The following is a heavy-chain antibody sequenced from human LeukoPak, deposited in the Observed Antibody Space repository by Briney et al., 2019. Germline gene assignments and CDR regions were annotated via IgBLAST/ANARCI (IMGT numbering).Heavy chain of an antibody. CDR2: ISSSSSYI. J-gene: IGHJ4*02. D-gene: IGHD6-13*01. Sequence: PGGSLRLSCAASGFTFSSYSMNWVRQAPGKGLEWVSSISSSSSYIYYADSVKGRFTISRDNAKNSLYLQMNSLRAEGTAVYYCARGTVAAAGVDYWGQGTLVTVSS. CDR1: GFTFSSYS. V-gene: IGHV3-21*01. CDR3: ARGTVAAAGVDY.